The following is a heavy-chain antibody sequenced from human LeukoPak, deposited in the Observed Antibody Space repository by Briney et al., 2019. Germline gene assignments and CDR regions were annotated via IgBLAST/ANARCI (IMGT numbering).Heavy chain of an antibody. CDR1: GGSISSSSYY. CDR3: ARIAAAAGWFDP. CDR2: IYYSGST. Sequence: PSETLSLTCTVSGGSISSSSYYWGWIRQPPGKGLEWIGSIYYSGSTYYNPSLKSRVTISVDTSKNQFSLKLSSVTAADTAVYYCARIAAAAGWFDPWGQGTLVTVSS. V-gene: IGHV4-39*01. J-gene: IGHJ5*02. D-gene: IGHD6-13*01.